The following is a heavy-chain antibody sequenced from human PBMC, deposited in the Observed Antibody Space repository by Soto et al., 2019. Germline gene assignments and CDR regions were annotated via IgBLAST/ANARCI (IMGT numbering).Heavy chain of an antibody. CDR3: ARGCGGGDCYNYYGMDV. CDR2: IWYDGSNK. Sequence: GGSLRLSCAASGFTFSSYGMHWVRQAPGKGLEWVAVIWYDGSNKYHADSVKGRFTISRDNSKNTLYLQMNSLRAEDTAVYYCARGCGGGDCYNYYGMDVWGQGTTVTVSS. D-gene: IGHD2-21*02. J-gene: IGHJ6*02. V-gene: IGHV3-33*01. CDR1: GFTFSSYG.